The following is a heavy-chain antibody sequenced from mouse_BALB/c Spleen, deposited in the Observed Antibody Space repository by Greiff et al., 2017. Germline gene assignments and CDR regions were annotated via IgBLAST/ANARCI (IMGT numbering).Heavy chain of an antibody. CDR3: TRDRDYDYDAHWYFDV. V-gene: IGHV5-6-4*01. CDR1: GFTFSSYT. D-gene: IGHD2-4*01. J-gene: IGHJ1*01. Sequence: EVQGVESGGGLVKPGGSLKLSCAASGFTFSSYTMSWVRQTPEKRLEWVATISSGGSYTYYPDSVKGRFTISRDNAKNTLYLQMSSLKSEDTAMYYCTRDRDYDYDAHWYFDVWGAGTTVTVSS. CDR2: ISSGGSYT.